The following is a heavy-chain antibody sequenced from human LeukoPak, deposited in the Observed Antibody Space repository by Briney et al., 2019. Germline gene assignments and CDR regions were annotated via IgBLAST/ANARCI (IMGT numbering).Heavy chain of an antibody. V-gene: IGHV1-69*05. CDR2: IIPIFGTA. CDR1: GGTFSSYA. Sequence: ASVKVSCKASGGTFSSYAISWVRQAPGRGLEWMGGIIPIFGTANYAQKFQGRVTITTDESTSTAYMELSSLRSEDTAVYYCARMGDGYNQYYFDYWGQGTLVTVSS. CDR3: ARMGDGYNQYYFDY. D-gene: IGHD5-24*01. J-gene: IGHJ4*02.